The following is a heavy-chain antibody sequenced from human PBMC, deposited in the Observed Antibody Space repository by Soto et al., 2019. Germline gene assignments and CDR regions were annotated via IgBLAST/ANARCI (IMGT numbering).Heavy chain of an antibody. CDR1: GGSISSGGYS. J-gene: IGHJ4*02. CDR3: ARANPVVVTGYFDY. V-gene: IGHV4-30-2*01. Sequence: QLQLQESGSGLVKPSQTLSLTCAVSGGSISSGGYSWSWIRQPPGKGLEWIGYIYHSGSTYYNPSLKSRVTISVDRSKNQFSLKLSSVTAADTAVYYRARANPVVVTGYFDYWGQGTLVTVSS. D-gene: IGHD2-21*02. CDR2: IYHSGST.